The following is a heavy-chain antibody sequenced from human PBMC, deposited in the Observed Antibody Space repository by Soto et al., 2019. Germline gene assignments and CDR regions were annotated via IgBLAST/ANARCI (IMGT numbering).Heavy chain of an antibody. D-gene: IGHD1-26*01. V-gene: IGHV5-51*01. J-gene: IGHJ6*02. CDR2: IYPGDSDT. CDR1: GYSFTSYW. CDR3: ASRIYSGSRNLYGMDV. Sequence: GESLKISCKGSGYSFTSYWIGWVRQMPGKGLEWMGIIYPGDSDTRYSPSFQGQVTISADKSISTAYLQWSSLKASDTAMYYCASRIYSGSRNLYGMDVWGQGTTVTVSS.